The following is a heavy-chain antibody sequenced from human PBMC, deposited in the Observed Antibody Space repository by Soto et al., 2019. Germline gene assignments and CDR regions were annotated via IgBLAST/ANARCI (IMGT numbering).Heavy chain of an antibody. Sequence: GESLTLSCQGSGCGFTSYWISWVRPLHGKGLEWMGRIDPSDSYTNYSPPFQGHATISAANSIRTAYLQWSSLKASDTAMYSCARHVPDAGEPCSGGRCNSDCWGQGNLVSGSS. CDR3: ARHVPDAGEPCSGGRCNSDC. CDR2: IDPSDSYT. CDR1: GCGFTSYW. J-gene: IGHJ4*02. D-gene: IGHD2-15*01. V-gene: IGHV5-10-1*01.